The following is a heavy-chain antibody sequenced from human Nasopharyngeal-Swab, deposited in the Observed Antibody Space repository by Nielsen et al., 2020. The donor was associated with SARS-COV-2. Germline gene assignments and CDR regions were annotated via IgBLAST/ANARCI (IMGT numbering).Heavy chain of an antibody. J-gene: IGHJ4*02. Sequence: SETLSLTCTVSGGSISSGSYYWSWIRQPAGKGLEWIGRIYTSGNTNYNPSLKSRVTISVDTSKNQFSLKLSSVTAADTAVYYCARVGTIAARWGYFDYWGQGTLVTVSS. CDR2: IYTSGNT. CDR3: ARVGTIAARWGYFDY. D-gene: IGHD6-6*01. CDR1: GGSISSGSYY. V-gene: IGHV4-61*02.